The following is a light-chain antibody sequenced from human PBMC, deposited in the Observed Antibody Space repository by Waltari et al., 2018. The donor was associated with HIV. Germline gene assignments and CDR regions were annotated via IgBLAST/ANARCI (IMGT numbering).Light chain of an antibody. J-gene: IGLJ2*01. CDR1: SSNIGSYT. V-gene: IGLV1-44*01. CDR2: ANH. Sequence: QSELTQPPSASGTPGQRVPISCSGSSSNIGSYTVNWYQQLPGTAPKLLIYANHQRPSGVPDRFSGSQSDTSASLAIGGLQSEDEADYYCATWDASLSGPVFGGGTKLTVL. CDR3: ATWDASLSGPV.